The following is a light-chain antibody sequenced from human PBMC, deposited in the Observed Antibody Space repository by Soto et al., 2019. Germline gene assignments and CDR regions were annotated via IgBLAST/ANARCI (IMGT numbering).Light chain of an antibody. CDR2: KAS. V-gene: IGKV1-5*03. Sequence: IRLTQSPSTLSGSVGDSVSSXXRASQTISCWLAWYQQKPGKAPKLXIFKASTLETGVPSRFSGSGSETEFTLTISSLQPDDSATYYCQPYNSYSRTFGQGTKVDIK. J-gene: IGKJ1*01. CDR3: QPYNSYSRT. CDR1: QTISCW.